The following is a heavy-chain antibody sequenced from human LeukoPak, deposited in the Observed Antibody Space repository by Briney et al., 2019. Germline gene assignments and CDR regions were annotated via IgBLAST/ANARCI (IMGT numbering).Heavy chain of an antibody. CDR1: GFIYSNYG. Sequence: PGGSLRLSCAASGFIYSNYGITWVRQAPGKGREWVANINQDGSEKYYVDSVKGRFTISRDNAKNSLYLQMNSLRAEDTALYYCVKVSVAAPGSDFWGQGTLVTVSS. CDR2: INQDGSEK. J-gene: IGHJ4*02. D-gene: IGHD6-13*01. V-gene: IGHV3-7*01. CDR3: VKVSVAAPGSDF.